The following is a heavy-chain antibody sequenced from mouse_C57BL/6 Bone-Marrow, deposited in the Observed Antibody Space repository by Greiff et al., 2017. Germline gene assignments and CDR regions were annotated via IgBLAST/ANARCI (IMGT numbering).Heavy chain of an antibody. D-gene: IGHD1-1*01. CDR1: GYTFTDYN. V-gene: IGHV1-18*01. J-gene: IGHJ2*01. CDR3: ARGDYGYFDY. CDR2: INPNNGGT. Sequence: EVQLQQSGPELVKPGASVTIPCKASGYTFTDYNMDWVKQSHGKSLEWIGDINPNNGGTIYNQKFKGKATLTVDKSSSTASMELRSLTSDDTAVYYCARGDYGYFDYWGQGTTLTVSS.